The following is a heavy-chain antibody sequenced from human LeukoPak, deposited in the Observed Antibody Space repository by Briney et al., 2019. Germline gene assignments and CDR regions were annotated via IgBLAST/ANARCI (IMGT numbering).Heavy chain of an antibody. J-gene: IGHJ3*02. V-gene: IGHV3-7*01. CDR1: GLTFSSYW. CDR3: ARNKRADI. CDR2: IKQDGSEK. D-gene: IGHD1/OR15-1a*01. Sequence: GGSLRLSCAASGLTFSSYWMSWVRQAPGKGLEWVANIKQDGSEKYYVDSVKGRFTISRDNAKNSLSLQMTSLRAEDTALYYCARNKRADIWGQGTMVTVSS.